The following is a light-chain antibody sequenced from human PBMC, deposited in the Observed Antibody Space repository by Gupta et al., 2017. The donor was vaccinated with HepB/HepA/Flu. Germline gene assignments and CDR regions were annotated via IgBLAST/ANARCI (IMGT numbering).Light chain of an antibody. V-gene: IGLV1-44*01. Sequence: QSVLTQSPSASGTPGQRVTISCSGSSSNIGSNTVNWYQHLPGTAPKLLIFSNNQRPSGVPDRFSGSKSGTSASLAISGLQSEDDADYYCAAWDVSLNGYVFGTGTKVTVL. J-gene: IGLJ1*01. CDR3: AAWDVSLNGYV. CDR1: SSNIGSNT. CDR2: SNN.